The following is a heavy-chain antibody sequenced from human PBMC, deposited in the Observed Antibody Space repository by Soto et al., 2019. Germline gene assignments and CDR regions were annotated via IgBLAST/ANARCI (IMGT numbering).Heavy chain of an antibody. CDR1: GFTFSSYA. Sequence: PGGSLRLSCSASGFTFSSYAMHWVRQAPGKGLEYVSAISSNGGSTYYADSVKGRFTISRDNSKNTLYLQMSSLRAEDTAVYYCARGSSGYISSWYYFDYWGRGTLVTVSS. CDR2: ISSNGGST. CDR3: ARGSSGYISSWYYFDY. V-gene: IGHV3-64D*06. D-gene: IGHD6-13*01. J-gene: IGHJ4*02.